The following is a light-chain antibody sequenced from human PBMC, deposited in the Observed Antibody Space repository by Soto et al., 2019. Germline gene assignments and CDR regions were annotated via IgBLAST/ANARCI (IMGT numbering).Light chain of an antibody. J-gene: IGKJ2*01. CDR3: QRYYSTPYT. CDR2: WAS. CDR1: QSVLYSSNNKNY. Sequence: DIVMTQSPDSLAVSLGERATINCKSSQSVLYSSNNKNYLAWYQQKPGQPPKLLIYWASTRESGVPDRFSGSGSGTAFTLTISSLQAEDVAVYYCQRYYSTPYTFGQGTKLEI. V-gene: IGKV4-1*01.